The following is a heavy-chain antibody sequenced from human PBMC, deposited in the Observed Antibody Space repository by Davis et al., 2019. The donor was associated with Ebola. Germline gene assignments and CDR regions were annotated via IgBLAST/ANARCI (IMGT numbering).Heavy chain of an antibody. CDR1: GGSFSGYY. D-gene: IGHD6-19*01. CDR2: INHSGST. J-gene: IGHJ4*02. CDR3: ARDGRYLYSSGLEFDY. Sequence: MPSETLSLTCAVYGGSFSGYYWSWIRQPPGKGLEWIGEINHSGSTNYNPSLKSRVTISVDTSKNQFSLKLNSVTAADTAVYYCARDGRYLYSSGLEFDYWGQGTLVTVSS. V-gene: IGHV4-34*01.